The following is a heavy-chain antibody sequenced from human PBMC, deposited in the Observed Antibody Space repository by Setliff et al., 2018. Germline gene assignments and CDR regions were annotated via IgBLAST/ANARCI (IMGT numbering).Heavy chain of an antibody. CDR3: ARGSGSFPFDY. V-gene: IGHV4-39*07. Sequence: SETLSLTCTVSGASISGNSYYWAWIRQPPGKGLEWIASTYYGGNTYYNPSLKSRVTMSVDTSKSQFSLKLTSVTAADTAVYYCARGSGSFPFDYWGLGTLVTVSS. CDR1: GASISGNSYY. D-gene: IGHD1-26*01. J-gene: IGHJ4*02. CDR2: TYYGGNT.